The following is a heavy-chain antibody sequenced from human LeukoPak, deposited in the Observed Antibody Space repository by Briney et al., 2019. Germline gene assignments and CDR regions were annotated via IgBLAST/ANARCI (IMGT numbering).Heavy chain of an antibody. Sequence: TGGSLRLSCAASGFTFDDYAMHWVRQAPGKGLEWVSGISWNSGSTGYADSVKGRFTISRDNAKNSLYLQMNSLRAEDTALYYCARAKYYYDSSGYCDWGQGTLVTVSS. D-gene: IGHD3-22*01. CDR1: GFTFDDYA. CDR2: ISWNSGST. V-gene: IGHV3-9*01. CDR3: ARAKYYYDSSGYCD. J-gene: IGHJ4*02.